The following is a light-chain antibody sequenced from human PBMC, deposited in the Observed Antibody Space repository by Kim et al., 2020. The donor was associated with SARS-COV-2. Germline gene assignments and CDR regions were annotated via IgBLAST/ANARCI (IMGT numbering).Light chain of an antibody. V-gene: IGLV3-9*01. J-gene: IGLJ2*01. CDR2: RNT. Sequence: SYELTQPLSMSVVLGQTARITCGGSNLGNNYVHWYQQKPGQAPVLVIYRNTYRPSGIPDRLSGSTSGNTATLTISRAQAGDEADYYCQVWDISKVVFGGGTQLTVL. CDR3: QVWDISKVV. CDR1: NLGNNY.